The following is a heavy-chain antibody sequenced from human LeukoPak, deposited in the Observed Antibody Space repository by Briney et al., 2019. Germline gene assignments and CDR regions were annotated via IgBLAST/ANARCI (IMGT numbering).Heavy chain of an antibody. Sequence: GGSLRPSCAASGFTFSGTHMSWVRQAPGKGLEWVWAMYTGGTTYYTDSVTGRFTVSRDTSRNTLFLHMDSLRAEDTAVYYCAKDEVTSGGGLASWGQGTLVIVSS. CDR1: GFTFSGTH. D-gene: IGHD2-21*02. CDR2: MYTGGTT. J-gene: IGHJ5*01. V-gene: IGHV3-53*01. CDR3: AKDEVTSGGGLAS.